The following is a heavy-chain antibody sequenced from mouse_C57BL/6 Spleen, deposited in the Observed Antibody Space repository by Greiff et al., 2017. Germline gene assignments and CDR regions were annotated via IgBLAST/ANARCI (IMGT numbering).Heavy chain of an antibody. J-gene: IGHJ4*01. V-gene: IGHV1-82*01. D-gene: IGHD5-1*01. CDR3: ARYLTDYYAMDY. CDR1: GYAFSSSW. Sequence: QVQLQQSGPELVKPGASVKISCKASGYAFSSSWMNWVKQRPGKGLEWIGRIYPGDGDTNYNGKFKGKATLTADKSSSTAYMQLSSLTSEDSAVYFCARYLTDYYAMDYWGQGTSVTVSS. CDR2: IYPGDGDT.